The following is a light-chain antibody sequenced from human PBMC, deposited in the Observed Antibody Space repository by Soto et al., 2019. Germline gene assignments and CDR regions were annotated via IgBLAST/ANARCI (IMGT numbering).Light chain of an antibody. CDR2: AAS. CDR3: QQSYSYPWT. Sequence: DIQMTQSPSSLPASVGDRVTITCRASQTISSYLNWYQQKPGKAPKVLIYAASSLQSGVPSRFSGSGSGTDFTLTISSLQPEDFASYYCQQSYSYPWTFGQGTKVEIK. J-gene: IGKJ1*01. CDR1: QTISSY. V-gene: IGKV1-39*01.